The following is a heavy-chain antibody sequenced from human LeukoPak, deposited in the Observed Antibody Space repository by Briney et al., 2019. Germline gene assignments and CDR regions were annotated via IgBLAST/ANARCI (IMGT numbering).Heavy chain of an antibody. CDR1: GYTFTSYD. V-gene: IGHV1-8*01. Sequence: ASVKVSCKASGYTFTSYDINWVRQAAGQGLEWMGWMNPNSGNTGYAQKFQGRVTMTRNTSISTAYMELSSLRSEDTAVYYCARQIRGARERSSMTIDYWGQGTLVTVSS. CDR3: ARQIRGARERSSMTIDY. CDR2: MNPNSGNT. D-gene: IGHD1-26*01. J-gene: IGHJ4*02.